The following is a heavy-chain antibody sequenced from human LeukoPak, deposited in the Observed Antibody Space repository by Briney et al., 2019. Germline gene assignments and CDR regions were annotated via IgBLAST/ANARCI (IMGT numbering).Heavy chain of an antibody. CDR3: AKGGGGVVTAIVDY. Sequence: GGSLRLSCAASAFTFSSYGMHWVRQAPGKGLEWVAFIRYDGYNKYYADSVKGRFTISRDNSKNTLYLQMNSLRAEDTAVYYCAKGGGGVVTAIVDYWGQGTLVTVSS. J-gene: IGHJ4*02. D-gene: IGHD2-21*02. CDR2: IRYDGYNK. V-gene: IGHV3-30*02. CDR1: AFTFSSYG.